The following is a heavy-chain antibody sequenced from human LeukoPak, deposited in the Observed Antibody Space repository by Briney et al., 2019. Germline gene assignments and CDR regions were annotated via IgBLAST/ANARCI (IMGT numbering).Heavy chain of an antibody. D-gene: IGHD5-18*01. CDR1: GGSISSSSYY. CDR3: AGDTAMGTTFDY. V-gene: IGHV4-39*07. J-gene: IGHJ4*02. Sequence: SETLSLTCTVSGGSISSSSYYWGWIRQPPGKGLEWIGNIYYSGSTYYNPPLKSRVTISVDTSKNQFSLKLSSVTAADTAVYYCAGDTAMGTTFDYWGQGTLVTVSS. CDR2: IYYSGST.